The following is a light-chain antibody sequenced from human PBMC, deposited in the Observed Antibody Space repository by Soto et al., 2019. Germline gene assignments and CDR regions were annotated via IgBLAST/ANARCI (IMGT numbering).Light chain of an antibody. CDR1: QSISIY. V-gene: IGKV1-39*01. J-gene: IGKJ1*01. CDR3: QPSYSTPPT. CDR2: AAS. Sequence: DIQMTQSPSSLSASVGDRVTITCRASQSISIYLNWYQQIPGKAPKLLIYAASSLQSGVPSRFSGGGSGADFTLTISSLQPEDFATYYCQPSYSTPPTFGKGTKVESK.